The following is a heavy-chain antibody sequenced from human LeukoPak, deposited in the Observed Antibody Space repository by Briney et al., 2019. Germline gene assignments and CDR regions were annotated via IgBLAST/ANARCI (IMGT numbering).Heavy chain of an antibody. CDR1: GFTFSNYW. Sequence: PGGSLRLSCAASGFTFSNYWVHWFRQAPGKGLVWVSRINRDGGTTKYADSVKGRFTVSRDNAKNTLNLQMNSLRAEDTAVYYCARDKKSGESSEIDYWGQGTLVTVSS. CDR2: INRDGGTT. D-gene: IGHD3-10*01. J-gene: IGHJ4*02. CDR3: ARDKKSGESSEIDY. V-gene: IGHV3-74*03.